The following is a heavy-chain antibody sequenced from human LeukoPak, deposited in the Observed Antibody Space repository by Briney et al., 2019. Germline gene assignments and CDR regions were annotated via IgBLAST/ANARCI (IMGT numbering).Heavy chain of an antibody. J-gene: IGHJ3*02. CDR1: GGSISNYY. V-gene: IGHV4-4*07. CDR3: ARKTGKKDDAFDI. CDR2: VYTSGSTSYT. Sequence: PSETLSLTCTVSGGSISNYYWSWIRQPAEKGLEWIGRVYTSGSTSYTNYNPSLKSRVTISVDKSKNQFSLKLTSVTAADTAVYYCARKTGKKDDAFDIWGQGTMVTVSS.